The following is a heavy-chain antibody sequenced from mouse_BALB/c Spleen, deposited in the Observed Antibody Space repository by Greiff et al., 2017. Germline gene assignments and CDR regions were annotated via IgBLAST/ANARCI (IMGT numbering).Heavy chain of an antibody. CDR2: INSNGGST. J-gene: IGHJ3*01. Sequence: DVMLVESGGGLVQPGGSLKLSCAASGFTFSSYGMSWVRQTPDKRLELVATINSNGGSTYYPDSVKGRFTISRDNAKNTLYLQMSSLKSEDTAMYYCASSYYGNYEAWFAYWGQGTLVTVSA. CDR3: ASSYYGNYEAWFAY. CDR1: GFTFSSYG. D-gene: IGHD2-10*01. V-gene: IGHV5-6-3*01.